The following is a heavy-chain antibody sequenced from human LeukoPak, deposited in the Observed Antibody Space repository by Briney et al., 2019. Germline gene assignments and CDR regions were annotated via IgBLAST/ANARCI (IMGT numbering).Heavy chain of an antibody. CDR3: AKNGDRGAYCSGGTCYPYYYYYMDV. CDR1: EFTFSTYG. D-gene: IGHD2-15*01. Sequence: GGSLRLSCAASEFTFSTYGMSWVRQAPGKGLEWVSAISDGGSSTYYADSVRGRFTISRDNSRNTLYLQMNSLRAEDTAIYYCAKNGDRGAYCSGGTCYPYYYYYMDVWGKGTTVTISS. V-gene: IGHV3-23*01. CDR2: ISDGGSST. J-gene: IGHJ6*03.